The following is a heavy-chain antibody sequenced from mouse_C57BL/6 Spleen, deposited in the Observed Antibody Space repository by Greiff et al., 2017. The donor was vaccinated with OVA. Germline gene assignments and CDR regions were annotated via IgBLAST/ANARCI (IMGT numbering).Heavy chain of an antibody. V-gene: IGHV1-26*01. D-gene: IGHD1-1*01. CDR1: GYTFTDYY. CDR3: ARGGGSSYGYFDV. J-gene: IGHJ1*03. Sequence: EVQLQQSGPELVKPGASVKISCKASGYTFTDYYMNWVKQSHGKSLEWIGDINPNNGGTSYNQKFKGKATLTVDKSSSTAYMELRSLTSEDSAVYYCARGGGSSYGYFDVWGTGTTVTVSS. CDR2: INPNNGGT.